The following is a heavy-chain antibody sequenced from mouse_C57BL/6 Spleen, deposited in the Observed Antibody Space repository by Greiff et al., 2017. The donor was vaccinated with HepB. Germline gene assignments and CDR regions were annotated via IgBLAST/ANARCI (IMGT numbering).Heavy chain of an antibody. CDR3: ASSLTMVTYFDY. Sequence: EVQLQESGPGLVKPSQSLSLTCSVTGYSITSGYYWNWIRQFPGNKLEWMGYISYDGSNNYNPSLKNRISITRDTSKNQFFLKLNSVTTEDTATYYCASSLTMVTYFDYWGQGTTLTVSS. D-gene: IGHD2-2*01. J-gene: IGHJ2*01. CDR2: ISYDGSN. V-gene: IGHV3-6*01. CDR1: GYSITSGYY.